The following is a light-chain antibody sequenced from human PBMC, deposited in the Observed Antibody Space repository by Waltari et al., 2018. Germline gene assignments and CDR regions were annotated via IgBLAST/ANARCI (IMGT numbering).Light chain of an antibody. J-gene: IGKJ1*01. CDR3: QQYDNWLGT. CDR2: GAS. CDR1: QCIRSN. Sequence: EIVMTQSPATLSVFPGERATLSCRASQCIRSNLAWYQHKPGQAPSLLIYGASTRATGTPARFSGSGSGTEFTLTISSLQSEDFAVYFCQQYDNWLGTFGQGTKVEIK. V-gene: IGKV3-15*01.